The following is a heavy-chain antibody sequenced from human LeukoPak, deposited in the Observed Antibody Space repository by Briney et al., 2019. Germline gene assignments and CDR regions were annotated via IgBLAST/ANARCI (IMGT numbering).Heavy chain of an antibody. CDR3: ARVELGQLVLPNWFDP. Sequence: SETLSLTCAVYGGSFSGYYWSWIRQPPGKGLEWIGEINHSGSTNYNPSFKSRVTISVDTSKNQFSLKLSSVTAADTAVYYCARVELGQLVLPNWFDPWGQRTLVTVSS. D-gene: IGHD6-13*01. V-gene: IGHV4-34*01. J-gene: IGHJ5*02. CDR1: GGSFSGYY. CDR2: INHSGST.